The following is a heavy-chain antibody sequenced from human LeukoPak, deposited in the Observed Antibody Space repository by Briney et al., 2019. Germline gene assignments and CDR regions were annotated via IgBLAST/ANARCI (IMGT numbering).Heavy chain of an antibody. Sequence: GGSLRLFCAASGFTFSTYWMAWVRQAPGKGPEWVANIKRDGSEKYYVESVKGRFTISRDNAKNSLFLQMNSLTAEDTSIYYCARDSSGNLDYWGQGALVTVSS. CDR3: ARDSSGNLDY. CDR2: IKRDGSEK. V-gene: IGHV3-7*01. J-gene: IGHJ4*02. D-gene: IGHD1-26*01. CDR1: GFTFSTYW.